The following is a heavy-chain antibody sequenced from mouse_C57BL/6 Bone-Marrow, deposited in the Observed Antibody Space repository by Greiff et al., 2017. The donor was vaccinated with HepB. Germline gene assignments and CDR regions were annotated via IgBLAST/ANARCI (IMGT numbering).Heavy chain of an antibody. CDR3: TPSPWYGGSH. Sequence: VQLQQSGAELVRPGASVKLSCTASGFNIKDDYMHWVKQRPEQGLEWIGWIDPENGDTEYASKFQGKATITADTSSNTAYLQLSSLTSEDTAVYYCTPSPWYGGSHWGQGTLVTVSA. CDR1: GFNIKDDY. CDR2: IDPENGDT. V-gene: IGHV14-4*01. D-gene: IGHD1-2*01. J-gene: IGHJ3*01.